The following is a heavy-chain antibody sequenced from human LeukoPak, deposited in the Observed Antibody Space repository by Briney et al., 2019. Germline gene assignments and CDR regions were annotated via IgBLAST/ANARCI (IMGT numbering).Heavy chain of an antibody. J-gene: IGHJ3*01. V-gene: IGHV3-30*18. CDR2: ISYDGSNK. Sequence: GGSLRLSCAASGFTFSSYGMHWVRQAPGKGLEWVAVISYDGSNKDYADSVKGRFTISRDTSKNTLYLQMNSLRAEDTAVYYCAKDRAVAAYDAFDFWGHGTMVTVSS. D-gene: IGHD6-19*01. CDR1: GFTFSSYG. CDR3: AKDRAVAAYDAFDF.